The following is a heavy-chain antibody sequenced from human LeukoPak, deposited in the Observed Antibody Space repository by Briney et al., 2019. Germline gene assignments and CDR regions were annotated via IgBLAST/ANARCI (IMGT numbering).Heavy chain of an antibody. V-gene: IGHV3-23*01. D-gene: IGHD3/OR15-3a*01. CDR3: AKVATWTYFDS. Sequence: GGSLRLSCAASQFTFTSYAMSWVRQAPGRGLEWVSSIGDSGVPTYYADPVKGRFTISRDNSQNTLYLQMNSLRADDTAVYYCAKVATWTYFDSWGQGTLVTVSS. CDR2: IGDSGVPT. J-gene: IGHJ4*02. CDR1: QFTFTSYA.